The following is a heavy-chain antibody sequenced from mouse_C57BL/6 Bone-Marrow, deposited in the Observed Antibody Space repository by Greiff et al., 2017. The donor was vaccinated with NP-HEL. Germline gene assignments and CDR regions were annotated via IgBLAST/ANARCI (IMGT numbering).Heavy chain of an antibody. Sequence: EVHLVESGPGLVKPSQSLSLTCSVTGYSITSGYYWNWIRQFPGNKLEWMGYISYDGSNNYNPSLKNRISITRDTSKNQFFLKLNSVTTEDTATYYCARFYYGNYGFAYWGQGTLVTVSA. J-gene: IGHJ3*01. V-gene: IGHV3-6*01. D-gene: IGHD2-1*01. CDR1: GYSITSGYY. CDR3: ARFYYGNYGFAY. CDR2: ISYDGSN.